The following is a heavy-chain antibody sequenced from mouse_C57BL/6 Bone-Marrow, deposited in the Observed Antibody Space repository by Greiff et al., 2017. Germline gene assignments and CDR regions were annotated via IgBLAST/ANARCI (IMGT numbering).Heavy chain of an antibody. CDR3: ARQQLRRFAY. V-gene: IGHV5-6*01. CDR1: GFTFSSYG. Sequence: EVKLVESGGDLVKPGGSLTLSCAASGFTFSSYGMSWVRQTPDQRLEWVATISSGGSYTYYPDSVKGRFTISRDNAKNPLYLQMSSLKSEDTAMYYCARQQLRRFAYWGQGTLVTVSA. CDR2: ISSGGSYT. D-gene: IGHD4-1*02. J-gene: IGHJ3*01.